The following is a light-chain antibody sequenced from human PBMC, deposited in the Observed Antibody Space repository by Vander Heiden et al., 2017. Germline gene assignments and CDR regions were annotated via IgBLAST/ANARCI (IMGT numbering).Light chain of an antibody. CDR1: SSDVGGYDY. V-gene: IGLV2-8*01. CDR3: SSYAGIKNNI. Sequence: LTQPPSPSRSPAQSVTISCTGTSSDVGGYDYVSWYQQHPGKANKLMIYEVSKRPSGVHDRFSGSKCGNTASVTVSGLQAEDEDDYYCSSYAGIKNNIFGGGTKLTVL. J-gene: IGLJ2*01. CDR2: EVS.